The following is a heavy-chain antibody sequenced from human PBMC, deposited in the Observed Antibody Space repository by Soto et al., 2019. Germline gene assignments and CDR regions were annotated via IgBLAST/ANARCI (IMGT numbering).Heavy chain of an antibody. CDR1: GYSFTTYA. CDR3: AVGSYSSRYEY. J-gene: IGHJ4*02. D-gene: IGHD6-13*01. V-gene: IGHV1-3*01. CDR2: INAGNGDT. Sequence: QVQLVQSGAEVKKPGASVKVSCKASGYSFTTYAIHWVRQAPGQRLEWMGWINAGNGDTTYSQEFQGRVTITRDTSASTAYMELSSLRSEDTAVYHCAVGSYSSRYEYWGQGTLVTVSS.